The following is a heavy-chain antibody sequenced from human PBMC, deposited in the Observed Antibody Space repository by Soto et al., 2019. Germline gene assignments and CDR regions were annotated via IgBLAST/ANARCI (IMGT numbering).Heavy chain of an antibody. D-gene: IGHD3-16*01. CDR2: MNPGSGDT. Sequence: ASVKVSCKASGYSFTNNDVSWVRQATGQGLEWMGWMNPGSGDTGYAQKFQGRVTMTGDISIATAYMELSSLRSDGTAIYYCARMETFGSLNWFDSWGQGTLVTVSS. J-gene: IGHJ5*01. CDR3: ARMETFGSLNWFDS. V-gene: IGHV1-8*01. CDR1: GYSFTNND.